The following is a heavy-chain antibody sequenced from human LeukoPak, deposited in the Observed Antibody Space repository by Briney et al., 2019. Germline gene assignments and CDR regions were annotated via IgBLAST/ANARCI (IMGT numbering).Heavy chain of an antibody. D-gene: IGHD6-19*01. CDR3: ARPYSSGWYGAFDI. CDR1: GRPISSYF. Sequence: SEPLSLTCTVSGRPISSYFWSWIRQPPGKGLEWIGYIYYSVSTNYNPSLKSRVTISVDTSKNQFSLRLSSVTAADTAVYYCARPYSSGWYGAFDIWGQGTMVTVSS. CDR2: IYYSVST. J-gene: IGHJ3*02. V-gene: IGHV4-59*08.